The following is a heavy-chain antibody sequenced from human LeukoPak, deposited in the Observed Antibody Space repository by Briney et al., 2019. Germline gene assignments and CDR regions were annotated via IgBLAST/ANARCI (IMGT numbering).Heavy chain of an antibody. J-gene: IGHJ4*02. CDR2: SSTSGSA. Sequence: PSETLSLTCTVSGGSISSYYWSWIRQPPGKGLEWIWYSSTSGSANYNPSLKSRVTISVDTSKNQFSLKLSSVTAADTAVYYCARSGFYTYDYWGQGTLVTVSS. CDR3: ARSGFYTYDY. D-gene: IGHD3-22*01. CDR1: GGSISSYY. V-gene: IGHV4-4*09.